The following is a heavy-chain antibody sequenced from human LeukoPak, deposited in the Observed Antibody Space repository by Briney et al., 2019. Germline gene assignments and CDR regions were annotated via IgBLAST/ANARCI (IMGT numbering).Heavy chain of an antibody. V-gene: IGHV3-15*01. CDR2: IKSKTDGGTT. D-gene: IGHD2-21*01. CDR3: AKAGCNGDCDSVRYFDY. J-gene: IGHJ4*02. Sequence: GGSLRLSCAASGFTFSNAWMSWVRQAPGKGLEWVGRIKSKTDGGTTDYAAPVKGRFTISRDDSKNTLYMQMNSLRAEDTAVYYCAKAGCNGDCDSVRYFDYWGQGTLVTVSS. CDR1: GFTFSNAW.